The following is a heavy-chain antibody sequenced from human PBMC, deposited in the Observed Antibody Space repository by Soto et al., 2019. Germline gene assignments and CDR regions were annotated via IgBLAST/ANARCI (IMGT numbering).Heavy chain of an antibody. J-gene: IGHJ4*02. V-gene: IGHV4-34*01. CDR2: INHSGST. CDR3: ARLYYYDSSGYYPFDY. CDR1: GGSFSGYY. Sequence: SETLSLTCAVYGGSFSGYYWSWIRQPPGKGLEWIGEINHSGSTNYNPSLKSRVTISVDTSKNQFSLKLSSVTAADTAVYYCARLYYYDSSGYYPFDYWGQGTLVTVSS. D-gene: IGHD3-22*01.